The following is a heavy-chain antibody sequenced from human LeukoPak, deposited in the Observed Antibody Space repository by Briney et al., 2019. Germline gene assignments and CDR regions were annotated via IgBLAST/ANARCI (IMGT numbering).Heavy chain of an antibody. CDR1: GFTFSSYW. CDR2: IKQDGSEK. J-gene: IGHJ3*02. Sequence: GGSLRLSCAASGFTFSSYWMSWVRQAPGKGLEWVANIKQDGSEKYYVDSVKGRFTISRDNAKNSLYLQMNSLRAEDTAVYYCARESSSYYYDSSGYYYVLSGAFDIWGQGTTVTVSS. D-gene: IGHD3-22*01. V-gene: IGHV3-7*03. CDR3: ARESSSYYYDSSGYYYVLSGAFDI.